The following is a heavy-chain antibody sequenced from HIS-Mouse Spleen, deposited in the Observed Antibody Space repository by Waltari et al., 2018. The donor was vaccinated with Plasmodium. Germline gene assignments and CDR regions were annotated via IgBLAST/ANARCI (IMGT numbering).Heavy chain of an antibody. Sequence: QVQPQESGPGLVKPSDTPSLTCTVSGYSLSTGSYCAWFRQPPGKGLEWIGSFYHSGSTYYNPSRNSGVTISVDTSKNQFSLKLISVAAADTAVYYCARELRLSGRTGTTWDVDIWGRGTMVTGS. CDR2: FYHSGST. D-gene: IGHD1-7*01. CDR3: ARELRLSGRTGTTWDVDI. J-gene: IGHJ3*02. V-gene: IGHV4-38-2*02. CDR1: GYSLSTGSY.